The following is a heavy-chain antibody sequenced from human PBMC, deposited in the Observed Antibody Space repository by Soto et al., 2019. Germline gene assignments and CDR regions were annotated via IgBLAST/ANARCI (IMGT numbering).Heavy chain of an antibody. CDR3: ALLPQGAV. CDR1: GFTVSSNY. J-gene: IGHJ3*01. V-gene: IGHV3-66*01. CDR2: IYSGGST. Sequence: GGSLRLSCAASGFTVSSNYMTWVRQAPGKGLEWVSVIYSGGSTYYADSVKGRFTISRDNSKNTLYLQMNSLRVEDTAVYYCALLPQGAVWGQGTMVTVSS.